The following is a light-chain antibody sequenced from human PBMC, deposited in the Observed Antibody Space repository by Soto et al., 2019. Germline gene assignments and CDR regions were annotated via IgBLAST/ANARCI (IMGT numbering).Light chain of an antibody. V-gene: IGKV3-15*01. Sequence: EIVMTQSPATLSVSPGERATLSCRASQNIRSNLAWYQQIPGQAPRLLIHGASTRATGIPARFSGSGSVTEFTLTITGPQSEDYAVYYCQQYNNLPPWTFGQGTKV. CDR2: GAS. CDR1: QNIRSN. CDR3: QQYNNLPPWT. J-gene: IGKJ1*01.